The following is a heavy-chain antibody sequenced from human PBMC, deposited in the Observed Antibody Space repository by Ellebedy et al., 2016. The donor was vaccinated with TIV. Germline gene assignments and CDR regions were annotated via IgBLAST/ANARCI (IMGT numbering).Heavy chain of an antibody. V-gene: IGHV1-18*01. CDR2: ISAYNGNT. CDR3: ARAGYSSGWYEFDP. Sequence: AASVKVSCKASGYTFTKYGISWARQAPGQGLEWMGWISAYNGNTNYAQKIQGRVTMTTDTSTSTAYMELRSLRSDDTAVYFCARAGYSSGWYEFDPWGQGTLVTVPS. CDR1: GYTFTKYG. D-gene: IGHD6-13*01. J-gene: IGHJ5*02.